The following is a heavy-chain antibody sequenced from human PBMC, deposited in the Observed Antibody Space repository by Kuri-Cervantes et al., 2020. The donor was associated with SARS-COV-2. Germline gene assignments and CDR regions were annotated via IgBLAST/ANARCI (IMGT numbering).Heavy chain of an antibody. Sequence: LSLTCAASGFTFRSYAMHWVRQAPGKGLEWVAVISYDGSNKYYADSVKGRFTISRDNSQNTLYLHMKSLRSEDTAMYYCAKDRVGVQDFWGQGTLVTVSS. D-gene: IGHD2-21*01. CDR2: ISYDGSNK. CDR3: AKDRVGVQDF. V-gene: IGHV3-30-3*01. CDR1: GFTFRSYA. J-gene: IGHJ4*02.